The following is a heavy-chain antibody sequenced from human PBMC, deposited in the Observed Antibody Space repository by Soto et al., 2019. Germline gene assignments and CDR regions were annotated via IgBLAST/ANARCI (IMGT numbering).Heavy chain of an antibody. Sequence: GESLKISCKGSGYSFTSYWIGWVRQMPGKGLEWMGIIYPGDSDTRYSPSFQGQVTISADKSISTAYLQWSSLKASDTAIYYCARGRDGYSYGFGYFQHWGQGTLVTVSS. CDR1: GYSFTSYW. J-gene: IGHJ1*01. V-gene: IGHV5-51*01. D-gene: IGHD5-18*01. CDR2: IYPGDSDT. CDR3: ARGRDGYSYGFGYFQH.